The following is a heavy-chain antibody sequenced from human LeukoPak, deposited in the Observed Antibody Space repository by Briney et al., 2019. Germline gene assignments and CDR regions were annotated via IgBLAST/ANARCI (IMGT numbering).Heavy chain of an antibody. CDR3: ARRAGAYSHPYDF. CDR2: ISSNGGIT. CDR1: EFTFITYT. J-gene: IGHJ4*02. Sequence: GGSLRLSCAASEFTFITYTMHWVRQAPGKGLEHVSAISSNGGITYYANSVKGRFTISRDNSKNTPYLQMGSLRAEDMAVYYCARRAGAYSHPYDFWGQGTLVTVSS. D-gene: IGHD4/OR15-4a*01. V-gene: IGHV3-64*01.